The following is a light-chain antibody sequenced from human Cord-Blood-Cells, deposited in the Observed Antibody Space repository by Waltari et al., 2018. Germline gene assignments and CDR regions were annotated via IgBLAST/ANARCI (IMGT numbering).Light chain of an antibody. CDR3: QQYGSSRGWT. CDR2: GAS. J-gene: IGKJ1*01. CDR1: QSVSSSY. Sequence: EIVLMQSPGTLSLSPGERATLSCRASQSVSSSYLAWYQQKPGQAPRLLIYGASSRATGIPDRFSGSGSGTDFTLTISRLEPEDFAVYYCQQYGSSRGWTFGQGTKVEIK. V-gene: IGKV3-20*01.